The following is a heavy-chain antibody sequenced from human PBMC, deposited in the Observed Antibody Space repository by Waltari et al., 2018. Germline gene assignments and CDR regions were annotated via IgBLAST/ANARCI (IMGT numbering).Heavy chain of an antibody. V-gene: IGHV4-38-2*02. D-gene: IGHD1-26*01. CDR3: ARGEWELLGFHFDY. CDR1: NFFISTNYY. CDR2: IYHSGNT. J-gene: IGHJ4*02. Sequence: QVQLQESGPGLVKPSETLSLTCTVSNFFISTNYYWGWIRQPPGKGLEWIGNIYHSGNTYYNPSLQSRVTISVDTSKNQFSLRLSSVTAAETAMYYCARGEWELLGFHFDYWGQGTLVSVSS.